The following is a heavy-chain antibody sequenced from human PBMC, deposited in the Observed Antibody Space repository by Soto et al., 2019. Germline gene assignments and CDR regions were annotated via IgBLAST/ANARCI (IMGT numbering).Heavy chain of an antibody. J-gene: IGHJ4*02. CDR1: GFTFGDYA. D-gene: IGHD2-8*01. Sequence: GGSLRLYCTGSGFTFGDYAMSWVRQAPGKGLEWVGFIRSKAYGGTTEYAASVKGRFTISRDDSKSIAYLQTNSLKTEDTAVYYCTAGKLYPSLDFDYWGQGTLVTVSS. CDR2: IRSKAYGGTT. CDR3: TAGKLYPSLDFDY. V-gene: IGHV3-49*04.